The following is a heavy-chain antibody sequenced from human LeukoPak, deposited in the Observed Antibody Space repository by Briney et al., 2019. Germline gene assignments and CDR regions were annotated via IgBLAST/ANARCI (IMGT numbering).Heavy chain of an antibody. D-gene: IGHD3-9*01. V-gene: IGHV3-21*01. CDR3: ARDEALYFDWFDY. CDR2: ISSSSSYI. CDR1: GFTFSSYS. J-gene: IGHJ4*02. Sequence: GGSLRLSCAASGFTFSSYSMNWVRQAPGKGLEWVSSISSSSSYIYYADSVKGRFTISRDNAKNSLYLQMNSLRAEDTAVYYCARDEALYFDWFDYWGQGNLVTVSS.